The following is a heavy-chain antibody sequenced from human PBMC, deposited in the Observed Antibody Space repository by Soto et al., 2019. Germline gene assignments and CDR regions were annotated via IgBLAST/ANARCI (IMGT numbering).Heavy chain of an antibody. CDR2: IYYSGST. J-gene: IGHJ5*02. CDR1: GGSISSGGYY. Sequence: SETLSLTCTVSGGSISSGGYYWSWIRQHPGKGLEWIGYIYYSGSTYYNPSLKSRVTISVDTSKNQFSLKLSSVTAADTAVYYCASTTGDCSGGSCYSVPARFDPWGQGTLVTVSS. V-gene: IGHV4-31*03. CDR3: ASTTGDCSGGSCYSVPARFDP. D-gene: IGHD2-15*01.